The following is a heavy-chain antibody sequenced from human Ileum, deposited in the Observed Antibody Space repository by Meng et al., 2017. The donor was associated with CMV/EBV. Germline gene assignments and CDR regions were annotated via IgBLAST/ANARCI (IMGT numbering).Heavy chain of an antibody. D-gene: IGHD2-8*01. Sequence: GSLRLSCTVSGGSISSTTHYWGWIRQPPGKGLAWIGTIYYTGTTYNNPSLKSRTTIFVDTSQNQFSLKLSSVTAADAAVYYCARHFSSCANGVCYVYFYYGMDVWGQGATVTVSS. CDR2: IYYTGTT. V-gene: IGHV4-39*01. J-gene: IGHJ6*02. CDR1: GGSISSTTHY. CDR3: ARHFSSCANGVCYVYFYYGMDV.